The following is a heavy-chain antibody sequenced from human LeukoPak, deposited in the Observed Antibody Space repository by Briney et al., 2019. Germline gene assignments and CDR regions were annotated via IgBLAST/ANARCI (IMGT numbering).Heavy chain of an antibody. CDR2: MNPNSANT. V-gene: IGHV1-8*01. Sequence: ASVKFSCKASGYTFTSYDINWVRQATGQGLEWMGWMNPNSANTGYALKFQGRVTMTRNTSISTAYMELSSLTSEDTAVYYCARGLGVNSGYYVDYWGQGTLVTVSS. J-gene: IGHJ4*02. CDR1: GYTFTSYD. D-gene: IGHD3-22*01. CDR3: ARGLGVNSGYYVDY.